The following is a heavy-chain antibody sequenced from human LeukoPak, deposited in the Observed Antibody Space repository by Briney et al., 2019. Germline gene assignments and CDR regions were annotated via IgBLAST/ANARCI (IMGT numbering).Heavy chain of an antibody. CDR1: GFTFSTYW. V-gene: IGHV3-74*01. Sequence: PGGSLRLSCAASGFTFSTYWMHWVRQAPGKGLVWVSRINGGGNSITYADSVKGRFTISRDNAKNTLYLQMNSLRAEDTAVYYCARGAPYSSSGSYWGQGTLVTVSS. D-gene: IGHD3-10*01. J-gene: IGHJ4*02. CDR2: INGGGNSI. CDR3: ARGAPYSSSGSY.